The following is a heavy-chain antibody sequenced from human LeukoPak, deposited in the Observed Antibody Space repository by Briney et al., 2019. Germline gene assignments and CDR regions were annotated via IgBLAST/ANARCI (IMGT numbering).Heavy chain of an antibody. D-gene: IGHD6-19*01. V-gene: IGHV4-59*08. CDR2: IYYSGST. Sequence: PSETLSLTCTVSGGSISSYYWSWIRQPPGKGLEWIGYIYYSGSTNYNPSLKSRATISVDTSKNQFSLKLSSVTAADTAVYYCARRGGVAGALDYWGQGTLVTVSS. CDR3: ARRGGVAGALDY. CDR1: GGSISSYY. J-gene: IGHJ4*02.